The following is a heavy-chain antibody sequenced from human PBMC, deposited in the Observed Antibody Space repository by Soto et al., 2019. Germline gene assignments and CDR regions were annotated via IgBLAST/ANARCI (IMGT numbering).Heavy chain of an antibody. V-gene: IGHV3-15*01. CDR1: GFTFSHAW. CDR2: IKSRADGETK. D-gene: IGHD3-22*01. CDR3: NMIKRRDYYSSSGYRLDP. Sequence: VGSIRLCCAASGFTFSHAWMSWVRQAPGKGLEWVGRIKSRADGETKDYGAPVRGRFTISRDDSKNTLYLQMKSLKTEDTAIYHCNMIKRRDYYSSSGYRLDPWGPRTLVSV. J-gene: IGHJ5*02.